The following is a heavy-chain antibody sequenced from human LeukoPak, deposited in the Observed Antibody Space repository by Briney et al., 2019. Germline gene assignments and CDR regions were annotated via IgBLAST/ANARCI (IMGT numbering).Heavy chain of an antibody. CDR3: ARVHRFGDYVCGSPLF. D-gene: IGHD3-16*01. CDR1: GFTFSSYA. CDR2: ISGSGGSST. J-gene: IGHJ4*02. V-gene: IGHV3-23*01. Sequence: GGSLRLSCAPSGFTFSSYAMSWVRQAQGKGLEWVSAISGSGGSSTYYADSVKGRFTISRDNPKNTLYLQINSLRAEDTAVYYCARVHRFGDYVCGSPLFWGQGTLVTVSS.